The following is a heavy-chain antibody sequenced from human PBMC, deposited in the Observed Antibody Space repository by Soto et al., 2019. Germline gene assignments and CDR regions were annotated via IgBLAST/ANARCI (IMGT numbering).Heavy chain of an antibody. CDR2: ISGSCGST. Sequence: GGSLRLSCAASGFTFSSYAMSRVRQAPGKGLEWVSAISGSCGSTYYADSVKGRFTISRDNSKNTLYLQMNSLRAEDTAVYYCAKPLSYYYYDSSGYRDYWGQGTLVTVYS. CDR1: GFTFSSYA. D-gene: IGHD3-22*01. V-gene: IGHV3-23*01. CDR3: AKPLSYYYYDSSGYRDY. J-gene: IGHJ4*02.